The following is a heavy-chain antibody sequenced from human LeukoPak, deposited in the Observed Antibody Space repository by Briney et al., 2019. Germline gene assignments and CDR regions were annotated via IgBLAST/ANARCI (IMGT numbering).Heavy chain of an antibody. Sequence: PGRSLRLSCAASGFTFDDYAMHWVRQAPGKGLEWVSGISWNSGSIGYADSVKGRFTISRDNAKNSLYLQMNSLRAEDTALYYCAKDYYGSGSYYKAPLRAFDIWGQGTMVTVSS. CDR1: GFTFDDYA. D-gene: IGHD3-10*01. J-gene: IGHJ3*02. CDR2: ISWNSGSI. V-gene: IGHV3-9*01. CDR3: AKDYYGSGSYYKAPLRAFDI.